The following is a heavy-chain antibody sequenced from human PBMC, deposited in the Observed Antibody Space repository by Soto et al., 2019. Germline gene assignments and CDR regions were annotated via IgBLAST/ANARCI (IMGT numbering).Heavy chain of an antibody. CDR1: GFTFSSYW. D-gene: IGHD1-26*01. CDR2: IKQDGSER. CDR3: ARDGSRGKAAFDI. Sequence: GGSLRLSCAASGFTFSSYWMTWVRQAPGKGLEWVANIKQDGSERYYVDSVKGRFTISRDNAKNSLYLQMNSLRDEDTAVYYCARDGSRGKAAFDIWGQGTMVTVSS. J-gene: IGHJ3*02. V-gene: IGHV3-7*01.